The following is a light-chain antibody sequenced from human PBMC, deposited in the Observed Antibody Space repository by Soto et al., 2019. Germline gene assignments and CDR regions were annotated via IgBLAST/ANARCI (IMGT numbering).Light chain of an antibody. V-gene: IGLV2-11*01. CDR2: DVS. CDR3: CAYAGSYTVV. J-gene: IGLJ2*01. Sequence: QSALTQPRSVSGSPGQSVTISCTGTSSDVGGYKYVSWYQQHPGKVPKLMMFDVSERPSGVPDRFSGSKSGNTASLSISGLQAEDEADYYCCAYAGSYTVVFGGGTKLTVL. CDR1: SSDVGGYKY.